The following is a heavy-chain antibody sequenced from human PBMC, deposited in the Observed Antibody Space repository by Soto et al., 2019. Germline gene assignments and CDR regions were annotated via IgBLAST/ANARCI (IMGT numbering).Heavy chain of an antibody. CDR2: ISYDGSNK. Sequence: QVQLVESGGGVVQPGRSLRLSCAASGFTFSSYAMHWVRQAPGKGLEWVAVISYDGSNKYYADSVKGRFTISRDNSKNTLYLQMNRLRAEDTAVYYCARDHSVDYWGQGTLVTVSS. V-gene: IGHV3-30-3*01. CDR3: ARDHSVDY. D-gene: IGHD2-21*01. J-gene: IGHJ4*02. CDR1: GFTFSSYA.